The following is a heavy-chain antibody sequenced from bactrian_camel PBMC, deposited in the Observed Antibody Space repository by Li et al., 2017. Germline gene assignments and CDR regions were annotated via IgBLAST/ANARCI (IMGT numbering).Heavy chain of an antibody. Sequence: QVQLVESGGGSVQAGGSLRLSCAAPGYTYDTYCMGWFRQAPGKEREGLATINSDGDAAYADSMKGRFTISRDNAKNTLYLQMNSLKPEDTAMYYCAADEYNLGLARSYTYWGQGTQVTV. V-gene: IGHV3S55*01. CDR3: AADEYNLGLARSYTY. D-gene: IGHD5*01. CDR1: GYTYDTYC. J-gene: IGHJ4*01. CDR2: INSDGDA.